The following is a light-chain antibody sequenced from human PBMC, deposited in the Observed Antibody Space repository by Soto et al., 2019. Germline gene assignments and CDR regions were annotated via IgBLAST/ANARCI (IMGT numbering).Light chain of an antibody. CDR2: EAS. Sequence: DIQMAQSPSTLSASVGDRVTITCRASQSIKSWLAWYQQKPGKAPKLLIYEASSSESGVPSRFGGSGSGTEFTLTISSLQPDDFATYYCQQYNTYPWTFGQGTKVDNK. CDR1: QSIKSW. J-gene: IGKJ1*01. CDR3: QQYNTYPWT. V-gene: IGKV1-5*03.